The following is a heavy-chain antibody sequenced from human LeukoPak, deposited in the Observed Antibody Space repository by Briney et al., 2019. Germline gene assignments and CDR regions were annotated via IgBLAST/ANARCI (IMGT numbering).Heavy chain of an antibody. D-gene: IGHD6-19*01. V-gene: IGHV3-33*01. Sequence: PGGSLRLSCAASGFSFRSYGMQWVRQAPGKGLEWVAIIWYDGSKKLYVDSVKGRFTISRDNSKNTLYLQMNSLRVEDTAVYYCATLRSDRSGWYYFDFWGQGTLVTVSS. CDR3: ATLRSDRSGWYYFDF. J-gene: IGHJ4*02. CDR1: GFSFRSYG. CDR2: IWYDGSKK.